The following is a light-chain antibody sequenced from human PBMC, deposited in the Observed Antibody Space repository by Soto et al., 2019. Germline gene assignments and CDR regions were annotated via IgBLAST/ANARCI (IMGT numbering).Light chain of an antibody. CDR1: SSDIGSFNY. CDR2: EVS. V-gene: IGLV2-14*01. J-gene: IGLJ1*01. Sequence: QSVLSQPASVSWSPGHSITISCTGTSSDIGSFNYVSWYQHHPGKAPKRMIYEVSHRPSGISNRFSGSKSGHTAFLTISGLQAEDEADYYCSSHTSITTFYVFGTGTKVTVL. CDR3: SSHTSITTFYV.